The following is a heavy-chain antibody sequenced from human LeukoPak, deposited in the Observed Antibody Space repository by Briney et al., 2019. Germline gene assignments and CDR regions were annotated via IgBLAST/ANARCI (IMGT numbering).Heavy chain of an antibody. D-gene: IGHD6-19*01. V-gene: IGHV1-24*01. J-gene: IGHJ4*02. Sequence: VASVNVSCTVSGYTLTELSMHWVRQAPGKGLEWMGGFDPEDGETIYAQKFQGRVTMTEDTSTDTAYMELSSLKSEDTAVYYCATGSSGWVRYFDYWGQGTLVTVSS. CDR2: FDPEDGET. CDR1: GYTLTELS. CDR3: ATGSSGWVRYFDY.